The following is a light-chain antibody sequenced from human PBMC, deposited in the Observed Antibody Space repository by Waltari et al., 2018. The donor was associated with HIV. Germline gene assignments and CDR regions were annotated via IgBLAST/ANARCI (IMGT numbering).Light chain of an antibody. V-gene: IGKV2-28*01. CDR3: MQPLDTPFT. CDR1: QSPVYSNGYNY. Sequence: EIVMPQSPLSLPVPPGAPASISCRSSQSPVYSNGYNYLDWYLQKPGQSPRLLIYLASNRASGVPDRFSGSGSGTEFTLKISRVEPEDVGVYFCMQPLDTPFTFGQGTKLEIK. J-gene: IGKJ2*01. CDR2: LAS.